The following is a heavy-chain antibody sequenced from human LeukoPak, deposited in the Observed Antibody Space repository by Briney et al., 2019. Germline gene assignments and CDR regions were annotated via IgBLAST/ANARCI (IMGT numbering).Heavy chain of an antibody. CDR1: WVTFDGYA. Sequence: GGALRLSLAASWVTFDGYALEGVRLSSGEGPEWGSRIDWNSRSTVYADSVRGRFTISRDNAKNSLYLQMNSLRPEDTALYYCARDRRPLTGYNAQDYWGQGTLVTVSS. CDR3: ARDRRPLTGYNAQDY. CDR2: IDWNSRST. V-gene: IGHV3-9*01. J-gene: IGHJ4*02. D-gene: IGHD3-9*01.